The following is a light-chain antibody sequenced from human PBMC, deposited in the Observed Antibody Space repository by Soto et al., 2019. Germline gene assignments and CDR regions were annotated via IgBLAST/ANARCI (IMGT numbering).Light chain of an antibody. Sequence: EIVLTQSPGTLSLSPGERATLSCRASQSVSNNYLAWYQQKPGQAPRLLIYDASSRATGIPDRFSGGGSGTDFTLTISRLDPEDFAVYYCQQFRSYPLTFGGGTKVDIK. CDR1: QSVSNNY. J-gene: IGKJ4*01. V-gene: IGKV3-20*01. CDR3: QQFRSYPLT. CDR2: DAS.